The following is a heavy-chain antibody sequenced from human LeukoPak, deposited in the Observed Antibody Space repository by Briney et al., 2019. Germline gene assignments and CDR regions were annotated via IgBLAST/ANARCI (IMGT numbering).Heavy chain of an antibody. J-gene: IGHJ4*02. CDR3: AATVDSSGWYAGTFDY. CDR1: GGSISSGSYY. Sequence: SETLSLTCTVSGGSISSGSYYWSWIRQPAGKGLEWIGRIYTSGSTNYNPSLKGRVTISVDTSKNEFSLKLSSVTAADTAVYYCAATVDSSGWYAGTFDYWGQGTLVTVSS. V-gene: IGHV4-61*02. D-gene: IGHD6-19*01. CDR2: IYTSGST.